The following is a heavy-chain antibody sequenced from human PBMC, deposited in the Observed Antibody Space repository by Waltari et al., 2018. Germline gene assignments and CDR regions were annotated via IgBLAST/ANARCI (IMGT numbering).Heavy chain of an antibody. V-gene: IGHV1-8*01. CDR3: ARIRNCGGDCFDAFDI. D-gene: IGHD2-21*02. J-gene: IGHJ3*02. CDR1: GYTFTSYD. CDR2: MNPNSGNT. Sequence: QVQLVQSGAEVKKPGASVKVSCKASGYTFTSYDINWVRPATGQGLEWMGWMNPNSGNTGYAQKFQGRVTMTRNTSISTAYMELSSLRSEDTAVYYCARIRNCGGDCFDAFDIWGQGTMVTVSS.